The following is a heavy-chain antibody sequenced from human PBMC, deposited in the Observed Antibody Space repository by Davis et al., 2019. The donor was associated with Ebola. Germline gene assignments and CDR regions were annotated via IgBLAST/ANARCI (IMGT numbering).Heavy chain of an antibody. CDR1: GYTFTNYY. D-gene: IGHD5-12*01. CDR2: INPNDGRT. Sequence: ASVKVSCKASGYTFTNYYMHWVRQAPGQGLEWMGMINPNDGRTIYAQKSQGRVTVPRDTSTTTVYMDLSSLRSADTALYYCTTPGGQDSGYDVFDIWGQGTMVTVSS. CDR3: TTPGGQDSGYDVFDI. J-gene: IGHJ3*02. V-gene: IGHV1-46*03.